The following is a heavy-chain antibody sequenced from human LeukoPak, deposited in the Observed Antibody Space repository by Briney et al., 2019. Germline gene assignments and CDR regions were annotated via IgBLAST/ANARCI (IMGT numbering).Heavy chain of an antibody. CDR1: GYSISSGYY. CDR3: ARVQGIAVAGTQSFDY. D-gene: IGHD6-19*01. Sequence: ASETLSLTCTVSGYSISSGYYWGWIRQPPGKGLEWIGSIYHSGSTYYNPSLKSRVTISVDTSKNQFSLKLSSVTAADTAVYYCARVQGIAVAGTQSFDYWGQGTLVTVSS. J-gene: IGHJ4*02. CDR2: IYHSGST. V-gene: IGHV4-38-2*02.